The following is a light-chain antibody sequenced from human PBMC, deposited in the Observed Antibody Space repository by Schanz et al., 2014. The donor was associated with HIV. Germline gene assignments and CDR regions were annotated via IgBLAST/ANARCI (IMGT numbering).Light chain of an antibody. CDR2: DVT. J-gene: IGLJ1*01. CDR1: SSDVGGYEY. CDR3: SSYAGRNTYV. V-gene: IGLV2-14*03. Sequence: QSVLTQPASVSGSPGQSITVSCTGTSSDVGGYEYVSWYQQHPGKAPKLLLYDVTNRPSGVSDRFSGSKSDNTASLTVSGLQAEDEADYYCSSYAGRNTYVFGTGTKLTVL.